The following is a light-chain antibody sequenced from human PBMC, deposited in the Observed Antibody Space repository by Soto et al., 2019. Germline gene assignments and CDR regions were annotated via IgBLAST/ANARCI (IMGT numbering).Light chain of an antibody. CDR1: QSVSSN. V-gene: IGKV3-15*01. CDR3: QQYSNWPPRFT. J-gene: IGKJ2*01. Sequence: EIVMTQSPATLSVSPGERATLSCRASQSVSSNLAWYQQKPGQAPRLLIYRASTRATGIPARFSGSGSGTEFTLTISSLQSEDFAVYYCQQYSNWPPRFTFGQGTKLEIK. CDR2: RAS.